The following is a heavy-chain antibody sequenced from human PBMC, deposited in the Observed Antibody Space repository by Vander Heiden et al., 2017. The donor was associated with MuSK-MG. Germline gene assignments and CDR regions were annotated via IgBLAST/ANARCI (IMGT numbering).Heavy chain of an antibody. CDR1: GYSFTSYW. CDR3: ATSLTTVITMFDY. V-gene: IGHV5-51*03. Sequence: EVQLVQSGAEVKKPGESLKISCKGSGYSFTSYWNGWVRQMPGKGLEWMGVIYTGDSDTRYSPSFQGQGTISADKSISTAYLQWSSLKASDTAMYYCATSLTTVITMFDYWGQGTLVTVSS. D-gene: IGHD4-17*01. CDR2: IYTGDSDT. J-gene: IGHJ4*02.